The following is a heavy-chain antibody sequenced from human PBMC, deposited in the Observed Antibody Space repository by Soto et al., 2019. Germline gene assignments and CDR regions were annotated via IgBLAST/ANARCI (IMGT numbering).Heavy chain of an antibody. Sequence: GGSLRLSCAASGFTIDDYAMHWVRQAPGKGLEWVSGISWNSGSIGYADSVKGRFTISRDNAKNSLYLQMNSLRAEDTALYYCAKDRNIVATTYFDYWGQGTLVTVSS. CDR1: GFTIDDYA. J-gene: IGHJ4*02. V-gene: IGHV3-9*01. D-gene: IGHD5-12*01. CDR2: ISWNSGSI. CDR3: AKDRNIVATTYFDY.